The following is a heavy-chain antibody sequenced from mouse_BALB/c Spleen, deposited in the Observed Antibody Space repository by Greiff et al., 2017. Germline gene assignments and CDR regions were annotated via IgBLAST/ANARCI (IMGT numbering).Heavy chain of an antibody. CDR3: GRRYYDYDVGAMDY. Sequence: EVQVVESGPELVKPGASVKISCKASGYSFTGYFMNWVQQSHGKSLEWIGRINPYNGDTFYNQKFKGKATLTVDKSSSTAHMELLSLTSEDSAVYYCGRRYYDYDVGAMDYWGQGTSVTVSS. V-gene: IGHV1-37*01. J-gene: IGHJ4*01. D-gene: IGHD2-4*01. CDR1: GYSFTGYF. CDR2: INPYNGDT.